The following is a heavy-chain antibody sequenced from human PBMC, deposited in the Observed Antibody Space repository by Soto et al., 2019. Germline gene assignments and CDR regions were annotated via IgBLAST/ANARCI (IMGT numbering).Heavy chain of an antibody. CDR1: GFTFSDYY. CDR2: ISSSSSYT. Sequence: QVQLVESGGGLVKPGGSLRLSCAASGFTFSDYYMSWIRQAPGKGLEWVSYISSSSSYTNYADSVKGRFTISRDNAKNSLYLQMNSLRAEDTAVYYCARGDWLLYLMDVWGQGTTVTVSS. CDR3: ARGDWLLYLMDV. J-gene: IGHJ6*02. V-gene: IGHV3-11*06. D-gene: IGHD3-9*01.